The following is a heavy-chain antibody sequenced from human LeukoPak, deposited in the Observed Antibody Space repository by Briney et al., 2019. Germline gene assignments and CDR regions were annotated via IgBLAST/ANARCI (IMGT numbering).Heavy chain of an antibody. CDR1: GGSISSYY. V-gene: IGHV4-59*01. D-gene: IGHD6-13*01. J-gene: IGHJ4*02. CDR3: ARGTGIAAAGTRY. CDR2: IYYSGST. Sequence: SETLSLTCTVSGGSISSYYWSWIRQPPGKGLERIGYIYYSGSTNYNPSLKSRVTISVDTSKNQFSLKLSSVTAADTAVYYCARGTGIAAAGTRYWGQGTLVTVSS.